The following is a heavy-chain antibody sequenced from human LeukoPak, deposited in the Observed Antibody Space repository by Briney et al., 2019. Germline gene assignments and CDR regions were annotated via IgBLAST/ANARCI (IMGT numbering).Heavy chain of an antibody. Sequence: GTSVTLFCAASGFTFSCYGMLGVPPAPGKGLVWVAVLWYDGSNKYYADSVKGPFTVSRDNSKNTLYLQMNSLRAEDTAVYYCARDRYGISAAGYFDSWGQGNLVTVSS. V-gene: IGHV3-33*01. D-gene: IGHD6-13*01. CDR1: GFTFSCYG. CDR2: LWYDGSNK. J-gene: IGHJ4*02. CDR3: ARDRYGISAAGYFDS.